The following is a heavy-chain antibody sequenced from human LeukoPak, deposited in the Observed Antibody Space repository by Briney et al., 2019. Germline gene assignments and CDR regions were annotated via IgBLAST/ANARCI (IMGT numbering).Heavy chain of an antibody. J-gene: IGHJ4*02. CDR1: GFTVSCNY. CDR3: ARRYGDYYFDY. CDR2: IYSGGST. Sequence: GGSLRLSCAASGFTVSCNYMSWVRQAPGKGLEWVSVIYSGGSTYYADSVKGRYTISRDNSKNTLYLQMNSLRAEDTAVYYCARRYGDYYFDYWGQGTLVTVSS. D-gene: IGHD4-17*01. V-gene: IGHV3-53*01.